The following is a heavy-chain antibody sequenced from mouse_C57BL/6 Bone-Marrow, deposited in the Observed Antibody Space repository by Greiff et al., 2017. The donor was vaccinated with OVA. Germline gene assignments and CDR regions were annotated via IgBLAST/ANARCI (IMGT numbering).Heavy chain of an antibody. D-gene: IGHD1-1*02. CDR2: IDPENGDT. Sequence: VQLQQSGAELVRPGASVKLSCTASGFNINDDYMHWVKQRPEQGLEWIGWIDPENGDTEYASKFQGKATITADTSSNTAYLQLSSLTSEDAAVYYCASCGNFDYWGQGTTLTVSS. CDR1: GFNINDDY. CDR3: ASCGNFDY. V-gene: IGHV14-4*01. J-gene: IGHJ2*01.